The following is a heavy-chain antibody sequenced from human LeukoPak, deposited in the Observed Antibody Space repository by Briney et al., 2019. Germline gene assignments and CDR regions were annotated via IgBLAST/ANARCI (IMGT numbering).Heavy chain of an antibody. J-gene: IGHJ3*02. Sequence: GSLRLSCAASGIVVSNNYMSWVRQAPGEGLEWVSVLYSDRTTYYGDSVKGRFTISRDNSKNTLYLEMNSLRADDTAVYYCARTLVRSGVYDAFDIWGQGTLVTVSS. CDR2: LYSDRTT. CDR1: GIVVSNNY. V-gene: IGHV3-53*05. CDR3: ARTLVRSGVYDAFDI. D-gene: IGHD2-2*01.